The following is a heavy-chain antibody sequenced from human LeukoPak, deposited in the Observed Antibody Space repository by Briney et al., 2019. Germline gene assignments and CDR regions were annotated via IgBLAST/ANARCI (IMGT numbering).Heavy chain of an antibody. CDR3: ARDTYYYDSSGYYYGGRLDY. D-gene: IGHD3-22*01. V-gene: IGHV3-30*04. CDR1: GFTFSSYA. J-gene: IGHJ4*02. Sequence: GGPLRLSCAASGFTFSSYAMHWVRQAPGKGLEGVAVISYDGSNKYYADSVKGRFTISRDNSKNTLYMQMNSLRAEDTAVYYCARDTYYYDSSGYYYGGRLDYWGQGTLVTVSS. CDR2: ISYDGSNK.